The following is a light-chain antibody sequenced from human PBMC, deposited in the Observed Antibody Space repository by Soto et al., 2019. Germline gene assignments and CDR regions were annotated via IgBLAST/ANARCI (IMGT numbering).Light chain of an antibody. CDR1: QSVTSTY. CDR2: GVS. Sequence: EIVLTQSPGTLSLSPGERATLSCRASQSVTSTYLAWYQQKPGQAPRLLISGVSNRATGVPDRFSGNGSGTDFTLTITGLEPEDFALYYCQQYGDSPITVGQGTRLESK. J-gene: IGKJ5*01. CDR3: QQYGDSPIT. V-gene: IGKV3-20*01.